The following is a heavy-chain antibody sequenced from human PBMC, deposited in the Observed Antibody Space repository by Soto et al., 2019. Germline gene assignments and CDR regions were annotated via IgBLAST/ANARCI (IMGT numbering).Heavy chain of an antibody. CDR2: IWYDGSNK. CDR3: ARDKVDDFWSGVWRVDYYYYMDV. CDR1: GFTFSSYG. V-gene: IGHV3-33*01. Sequence: PGGSLRLSCAASGFTFSSYGMHWVRQAPGKGLEWVAVIWYDGSNKYYADSVKGRFTISRDNSKNTLYLQMNSLRAEDTAVYYCARDKVDDFWSGVWRVDYYYYMDVWGKGTTVTVSS. D-gene: IGHD3-3*01. J-gene: IGHJ6*03.